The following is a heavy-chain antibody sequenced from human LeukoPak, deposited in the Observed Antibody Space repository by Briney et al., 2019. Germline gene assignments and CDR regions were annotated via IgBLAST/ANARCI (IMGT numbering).Heavy chain of an antibody. Sequence: GGSLRLSCAASGLTFSSYGMDWVRQAPGKGLEWVAFIRYDGSNKYYADSVKGRFTISRDNSKNTLYLQMNSLRAEDTAVYYCAKAFGTTATHLYGFDYWGQGTLVTVSS. D-gene: IGHD4-17*01. CDR2: IRYDGSNK. V-gene: IGHV3-30*02. J-gene: IGHJ4*02. CDR3: AKAFGTTATHLYGFDY. CDR1: GLTFSSYG.